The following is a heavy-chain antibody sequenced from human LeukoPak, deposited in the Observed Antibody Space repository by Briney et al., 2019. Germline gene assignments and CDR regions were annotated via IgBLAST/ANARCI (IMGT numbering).Heavy chain of an antibody. CDR1: GGTFSSYA. V-gene: IGHV1-69*01. D-gene: IGHD1-1*01. CDR3: ASPVGYGSTNFDP. CDR2: IIPIFGTA. Sequence: GSSVKVSCKASGGTFSSYAISWVRQAPGQGLEWMGGIIPIFGTANYAQKFQGRVTITADESTSTAYMELSSLRSEGTAVYYCASPVGYGSTNFDPWGQGTLVTVSS. J-gene: IGHJ5*02.